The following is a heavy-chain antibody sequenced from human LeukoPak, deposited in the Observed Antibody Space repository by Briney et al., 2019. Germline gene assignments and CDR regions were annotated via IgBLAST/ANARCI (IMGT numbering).Heavy chain of an antibody. J-gene: IGHJ4*02. D-gene: IGHD3-9*01. CDR3: ARDHDWAFDL. CDR1: GFPFGSYV. CDR2: INHNAEMI. V-gene: IGHV3-48*02. Sequence: GGSLRLSCEGSGFPFGSYVMSWVRQAPGKGLDWIAYINHNAEMIFYSDFVKGRFTISRDNPKKSLYLQMNALRYEDTAIYYCARDHDWAFDLWGQGTLVTVSS.